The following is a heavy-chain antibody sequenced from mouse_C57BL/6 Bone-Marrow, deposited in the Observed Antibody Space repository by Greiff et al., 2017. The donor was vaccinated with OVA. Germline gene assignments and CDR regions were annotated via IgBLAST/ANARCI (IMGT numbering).Heavy chain of an antibody. D-gene: IGHD2-10*01. J-gene: IGHJ4*01. CDR3: ASPTGYYAMDY. CDR1: GFTFSSYG. CDR2: ISSGGSYT. V-gene: IGHV5-6*01. Sequence: EVQLVESGGDLVKPGGSLKLSCAASGFTFSSYGMSWVRQTPDKRLEWVATISSGGSYTYYPDSVKGRFTISRDNAKNTLYLQMSSLKSEDTAMYYCASPTGYYAMDYWGQGTSVTVSS.